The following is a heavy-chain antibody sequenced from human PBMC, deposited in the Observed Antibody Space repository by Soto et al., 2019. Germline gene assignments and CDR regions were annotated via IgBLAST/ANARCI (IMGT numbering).Heavy chain of an antibody. J-gene: IGHJ5*02. CDR1: GYTFTSYD. Sequence: ASVKVSCKASGYTFTSYDINWVRQATGQGLEWMGWMNPNSGNTGYAQKFQGGVTMTRNTSISTAYMELSSLRSEDTAVYYCARRGISGSYTNWFDPWGQGTLVTVSS. V-gene: IGHV1-8*01. CDR2: MNPNSGNT. D-gene: IGHD1-26*01. CDR3: ARRGISGSYTNWFDP.